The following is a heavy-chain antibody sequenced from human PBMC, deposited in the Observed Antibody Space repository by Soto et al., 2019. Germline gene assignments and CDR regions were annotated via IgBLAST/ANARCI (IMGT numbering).Heavy chain of an antibody. CDR2: INHSGST. D-gene: IGHD2-8*01. J-gene: IGHJ6*02. V-gene: IGHV4-34*01. CDR1: GGSFSGYY. Sequence: SETLSLTCAVYGGSFSGYYWSWIRQPPGKGLEWIGEINHSGSTNYNPSLKSRVTISVDTSKNQFSLKLSSVTAADTAVYYCASDSAPYCTNGVFYPLWGQGTTVTVSS. CDR3: ASDSAPYCTNGVFYPL.